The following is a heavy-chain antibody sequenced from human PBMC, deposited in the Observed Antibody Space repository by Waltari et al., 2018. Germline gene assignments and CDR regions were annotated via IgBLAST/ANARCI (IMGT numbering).Heavy chain of an antibody. J-gene: IGHJ4*02. CDR3: ARGGYRFGYTFDY. Sequence: QVQLVESGGGVVQPGRSLRLSCAASGFTFSSYAMHWVRQAPGKGLEWGSMRYYDGSNKYYADSVKGRFAISRDNSKNTVYLDMNSLRVEDTAVYYCARGGYRFGYTFDYWGQGTVVTVSS. CDR2: RYYDGSNK. D-gene: IGHD5-18*01. V-gene: IGHV3-30*01. CDR1: GFTFSSYA.